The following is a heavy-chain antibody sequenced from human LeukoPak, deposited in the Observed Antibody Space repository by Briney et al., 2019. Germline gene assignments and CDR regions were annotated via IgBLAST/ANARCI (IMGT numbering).Heavy chain of an antibody. J-gene: IGHJ4*02. V-gene: IGHV4-59*01. Sequence: SETLSLTCTVSGGSISSYYWSWLRQPPGKGLEWIGYIYYSGSPNYNPSLKSRVTISVDTSKNQFSLKLSSVTAADTAVYYCARVGYSSSGNYYNVRGAFDYWGQGTLVTVSS. CDR1: GGSISSYY. CDR3: ARVGYSSSGNYYNVRGAFDY. D-gene: IGHD3-10*01. CDR2: IYYSGSP.